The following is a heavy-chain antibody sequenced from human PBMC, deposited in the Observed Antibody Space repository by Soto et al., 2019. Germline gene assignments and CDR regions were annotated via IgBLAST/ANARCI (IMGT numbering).Heavy chain of an antibody. CDR2: IRSKAYGGTT. Sequence: GGSLRLSCTASGFTFGDYAMSWFRQAPGKGLEWVGFIRSKAYGGTTEYAASVKGRFTISRDDSKSIAYLQMNSLKTEDTAVYYCTRDHRENYYDSSGYYPYWGQGTQVTVS. V-gene: IGHV3-49*03. CDR1: GFTFGDYA. D-gene: IGHD3-22*01. CDR3: TRDHRENYYDSSGYYPY. J-gene: IGHJ4*02.